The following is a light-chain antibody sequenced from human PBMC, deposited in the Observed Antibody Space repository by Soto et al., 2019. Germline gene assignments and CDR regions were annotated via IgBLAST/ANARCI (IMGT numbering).Light chain of an antibody. CDR2: EVN. V-gene: IGLV2-8*01. Sequence: QSVLTQPRSVSGSPGQSVTISCTGTSSDVGDYNYVSWYQQHPGKAPKLIIYEVNKRPSGVPDRFSGSKSGNTASLTVSGLQAEDEADYYCSSYAGSNTFLFGGGTKVTVL. CDR3: SSYAGSNTFL. CDR1: SSDVGDYNY. J-gene: IGLJ3*02.